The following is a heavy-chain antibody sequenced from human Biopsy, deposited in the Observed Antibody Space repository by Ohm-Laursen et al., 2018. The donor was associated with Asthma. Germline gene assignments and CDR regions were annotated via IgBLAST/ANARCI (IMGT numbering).Heavy chain of an antibody. V-gene: IGHV4-39*01. D-gene: IGHD3-3*01. J-gene: IGHJ6*02. CDR2: ISYGGKT. Sequence: SDTLSLTCTVSGGSMTPTSHYWDWIRQAPGKGLEWIGYISYGGKTSYNPSLKNRVTIAGDTSKNQFSLRLTFVTAADTAVYFCARRITIFGVVQKDHGMDAWGQGTTVIVSS. CDR1: GGSMTPTSHY. CDR3: ARRITIFGVVQKDHGMDA.